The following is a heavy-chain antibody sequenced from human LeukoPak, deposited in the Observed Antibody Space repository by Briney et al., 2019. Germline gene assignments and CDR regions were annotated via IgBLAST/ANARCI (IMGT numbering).Heavy chain of an antibody. Sequence: GGSLRLSCAASGFTFRDFGMEWVRQAPGKGLEWVAFIRHDGSNTYYGDSVKGRFTISRDNSKNTLDLQMNSLTAEDTAMYYCVKDPYGPDNWGQGTLVTVSS. D-gene: IGHD3-16*01. J-gene: IGHJ4*02. CDR3: VKDPYGPDN. CDR2: IRHDGSNT. V-gene: IGHV3-30*02. CDR1: GFTFRDFG.